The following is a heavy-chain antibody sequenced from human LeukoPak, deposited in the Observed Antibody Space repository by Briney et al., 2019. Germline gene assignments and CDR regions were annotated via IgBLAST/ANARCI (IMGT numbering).Heavy chain of an antibody. CDR1: GFTFSSYS. D-gene: IGHD5-18*01. CDR3: ARAGYSYGWAVDY. J-gene: IGHJ4*02. CDR2: ISGRGDST. V-gene: IGHV3-23*01. Sequence: GGSLRLSCAASGFTFSSYSMNWVRQAPGKGLEWVSGISGRGDSTYYVDSVKGRFTFSRDNSKNTLYLQMNSLRAEDTAVYYCARAGYSYGWAVDYWGQGTLVTVSS.